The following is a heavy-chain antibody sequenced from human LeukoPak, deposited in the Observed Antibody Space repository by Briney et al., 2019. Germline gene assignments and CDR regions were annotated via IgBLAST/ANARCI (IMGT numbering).Heavy chain of an antibody. CDR3: ARHETGPYFDY. J-gene: IGHJ4*02. Sequence: GESLKISCNVSGYSFTSYWIGWVRQMPGKGLECMGIIYPGDSDTRYSPSFQGQVTISADKSISTAYLQWSSLKASDTAMYYCARHETGPYFDYWGQGTLVTVSS. D-gene: IGHD1-1*01. CDR2: IYPGDSDT. CDR1: GYSFTSYW. V-gene: IGHV5-51*01.